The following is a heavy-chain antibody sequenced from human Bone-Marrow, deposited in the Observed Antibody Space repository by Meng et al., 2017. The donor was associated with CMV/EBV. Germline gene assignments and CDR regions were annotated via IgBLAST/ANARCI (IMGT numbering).Heavy chain of an antibody. CDR2: ISYDGSNK. V-gene: IGHV3-30*04. J-gene: IGHJ4*02. CDR1: GLTCSSYA. CDR3: ARGVGTTGTTLLDY. Sequence: AGLTCSSYAMHWVRQDAGKGLEWVEVISYDGSNKYYADSVKGRFTISRDNSKNTLYLQMNSLRAEDTAVYYCARGVGTTGTTLLDYWGQGTLVTVSS. D-gene: IGHD1-1*01.